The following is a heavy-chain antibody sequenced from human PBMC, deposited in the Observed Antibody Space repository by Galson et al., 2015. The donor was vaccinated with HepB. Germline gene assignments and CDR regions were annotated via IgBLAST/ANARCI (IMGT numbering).Heavy chain of an antibody. V-gene: IGHV4-39*01. CDR2: IYYSGST. CDR3: ARHLDDYGDYGPFDY. CDR1: GGSISSSSYY. Sequence: SETLSLTCTVSGGSISSSSYYWGWIRQPPGKGLEWIGSIYYSGSTYYNPSLKSRVTISVDTSKNQFSPKLSSVTAADTAVYYCARHLDDYGDYGPFDYWGQGTLVTVSS. J-gene: IGHJ4*02. D-gene: IGHD4-17*01.